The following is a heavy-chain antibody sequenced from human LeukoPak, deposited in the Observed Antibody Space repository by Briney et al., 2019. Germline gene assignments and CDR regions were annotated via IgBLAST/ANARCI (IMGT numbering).Heavy chain of an antibody. D-gene: IGHD4-23*01. Sequence: KPSETLSLTCTVSGGSINIYYWSWIRQPPGKGLEWIGYINYSGSTNYNPSLNSRVTISVDTPKNQFSLKLGSVTAADTAVYYCARGGSGGGNSADWYFDLWGRGTLVTVSS. CDR3: ARGGSGGGNSADWYFDL. CDR2: INYSGST. J-gene: IGHJ2*01. CDR1: GGSINIYY. V-gene: IGHV4-59*01.